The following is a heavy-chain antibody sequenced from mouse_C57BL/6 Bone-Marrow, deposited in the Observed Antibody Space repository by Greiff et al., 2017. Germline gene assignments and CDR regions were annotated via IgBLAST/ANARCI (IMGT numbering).Heavy chain of an antibody. CDR2: ISSGSSTI. V-gene: IGHV5-17*02. J-gene: IGHJ2*01. Sequence: EVKLVESGGGLVQPGGSRKLSCAASGFTFSSFGMHWVRQAPEKGLDWVAYISSGSSTIYYADTVKGRFTISRDNPKNTLFLQMTSLRSEDTAMYYCARGGFYYFDYGGQGTTLTVSS. CDR3: ARGGFYYFDY. CDR1: GFTFSSFG.